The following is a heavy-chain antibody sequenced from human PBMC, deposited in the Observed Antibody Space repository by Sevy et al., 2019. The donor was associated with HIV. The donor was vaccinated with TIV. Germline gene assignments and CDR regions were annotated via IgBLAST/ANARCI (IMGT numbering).Heavy chain of an antibody. V-gene: IGHV3-74*01. CDR3: ARGTRGVVDS. CDR1: GFTSNNFW. CDR2: INSDGEST. Sequence: GGSLRLSCAASGFTSNNFWLHWVRQAPGKGLVWVSRINSDGESTGYADFVKGRFTISTDNAKNTAYLQMNSLRADDTAIYYCARGTRGVVDSWGQGTLVTVSS. J-gene: IGHJ4*02. D-gene: IGHD3-10*01.